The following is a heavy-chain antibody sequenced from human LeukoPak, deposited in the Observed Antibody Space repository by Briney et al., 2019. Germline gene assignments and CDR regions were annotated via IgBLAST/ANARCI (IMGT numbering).Heavy chain of an antibody. CDR1: GGSISSYY. Sequence: SETLSLTCTVSGGSISSYYWSWIRQPPGKGLEWIGYIYYSGSTNYNPSLKSRVTISVDTSKNQFSLKLSSATAADTAVYYCARRVVGGPFDYWGQGTLVTVSS. J-gene: IGHJ4*02. CDR2: IYYSGST. V-gene: IGHV4-59*01. CDR3: ARRVVGGPFDY. D-gene: IGHD4-23*01.